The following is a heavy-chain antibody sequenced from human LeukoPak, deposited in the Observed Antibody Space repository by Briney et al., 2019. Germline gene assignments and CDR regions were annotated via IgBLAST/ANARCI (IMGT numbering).Heavy chain of an antibody. V-gene: IGHV4-4*07. CDR3: VRSLAPAPGWSFDP. J-gene: IGHJ2*01. CDR2: ISITGST. Sequence: KPSETLSLTCSVSGASVGASVSDYYWTWARQPAGKGLEWIGRISITGSTDYNPSLQGRAALSVDTPKNEFYLTLRSVTAADTAIYFCVRSLAPAPGWSFDPWGRGTLITVSS. D-gene: IGHD1-14*01. CDR1: GASVGASVSDYY.